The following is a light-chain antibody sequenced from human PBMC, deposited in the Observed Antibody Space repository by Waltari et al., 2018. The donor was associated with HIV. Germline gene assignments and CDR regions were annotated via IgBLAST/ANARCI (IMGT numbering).Light chain of an antibody. V-gene: IGLV2-14*01. CDR3: SSFTRSNTWV. Sequence: QSALTQPASVSGSPGQSITLSCAATTSDVGDYNYVSWYQQYPGKAPKLLIYEVTYRPSGVSNRFSGSKSGNTAYLTISGLQAEDEADYHCSSFTRSNTWVFGGGTKLTVL. J-gene: IGLJ3*02. CDR2: EVT. CDR1: TSDVGDYNY.